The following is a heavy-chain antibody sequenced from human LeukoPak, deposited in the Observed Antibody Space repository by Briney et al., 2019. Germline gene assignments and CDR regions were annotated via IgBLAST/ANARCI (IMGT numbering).Heavy chain of an antibody. Sequence: GGSLRLSCAASGFSFSTYAMSWVRQAPGKELEWVSGISGSGGSTYYADSVKGRFTISRDNSKNTLYLQMNSLRAEDTAVYYCARRWSHFDYWGQGTLVTVSS. CDR1: GFSFSTYA. CDR2: ISGSGGST. CDR3: ARRWSHFDY. J-gene: IGHJ4*02. D-gene: IGHD2-15*01. V-gene: IGHV3-23*01.